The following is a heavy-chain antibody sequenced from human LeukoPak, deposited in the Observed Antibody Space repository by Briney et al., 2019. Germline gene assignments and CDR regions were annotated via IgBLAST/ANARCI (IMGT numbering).Heavy chain of an antibody. CDR3: TREEYYDILTGYSYYFDY. CDR1: GFTFGDYA. V-gene: IGHV3-49*03. D-gene: IGHD3-9*01. J-gene: IGHJ4*02. CDR2: IRSKAYGGTT. Sequence: PGGSLRLSCTASGFTFGDYAMSWFRQAPGKGLEWVGFIRSKAYGGTTEYAASVKGRFTISGDDSKSIVYLQMNSLKTEDTAVYYCTREEYYDILTGYSYYFDYWGQGTLVTVSS.